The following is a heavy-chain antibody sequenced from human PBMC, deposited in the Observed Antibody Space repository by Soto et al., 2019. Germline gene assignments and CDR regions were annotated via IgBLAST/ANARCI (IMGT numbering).Heavy chain of an antibody. Sequence: QVQLVQSGAEVKKPGASVKVSCKASGYTFTSYGINWVRQAPGQGLEWMGWISANNGNTHYAQKLQGRVTMTTDTSTSTAYMEPRSRRSDDTAVYYWARVQSGYDYAYWGQGTLVTVSS. CDR2: ISANNGNT. J-gene: IGHJ4*02. V-gene: IGHV1-18*01. D-gene: IGHD5-12*01. CDR3: ARVQSGYDYAY. CDR1: GYTFTSYG.